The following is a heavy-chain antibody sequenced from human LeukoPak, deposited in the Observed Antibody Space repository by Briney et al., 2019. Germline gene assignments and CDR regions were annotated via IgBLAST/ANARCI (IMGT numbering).Heavy chain of an antibody. Sequence: PGGSLRLSCAASGFTFKDYYVGWIRQAPGKGLEWISYITSSGSAVYDADSVTGRFIISRDNAKNSLYLQMNSLRAEDTAVYFCARAFNDGFDIWGQGTMVTVSS. CDR3: ARAFNDGFDI. V-gene: IGHV3-11*04. CDR1: GFTFKDYY. CDR2: ITSSGSAV. J-gene: IGHJ3*02.